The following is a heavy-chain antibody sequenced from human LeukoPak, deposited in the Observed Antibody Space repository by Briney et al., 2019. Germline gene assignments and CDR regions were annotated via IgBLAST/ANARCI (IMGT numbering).Heavy chain of an antibody. J-gene: IGHJ4*02. CDR1: GFTFSSYS. CDR2: ISSSSSTI. Sequence: GGSLRLSCAASGFTFSSYSMNWVRQAPGKGLEWVSYISSSSSTIYYADSVKGRFTISRDNAKNSLYLQMNSLRAEDTAVYYCARGSGSYFFWGQGTLVTVSP. V-gene: IGHV3-48*01. D-gene: IGHD1-26*01. CDR3: ARGSGSYFF.